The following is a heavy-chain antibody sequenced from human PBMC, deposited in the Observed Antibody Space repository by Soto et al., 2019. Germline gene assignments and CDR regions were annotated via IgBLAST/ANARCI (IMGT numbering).Heavy chain of an antibody. J-gene: IGHJ4*02. V-gene: IGHV1-69*01. CDR1: GGAFGRYS. D-gene: IGHD4-17*01. CDR2: VIPVFNTS. CDR3: ARGDAMTAVTIFDY. Sequence: QVQLEQSGPEVRRPGTSVKVSCKASGGAFGRYSVSWVRQAPGQGLEWSGGVIPVFNTSNYSLKFQGRVAISADESASTVFMELRGLRSEDTALYYCARGDAMTAVTIFDYWGQGTQVTVSS.